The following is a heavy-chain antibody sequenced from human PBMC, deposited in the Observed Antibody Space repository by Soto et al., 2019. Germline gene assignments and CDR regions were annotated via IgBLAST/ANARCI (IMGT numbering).Heavy chain of an antibody. V-gene: IGHV3-74*01. D-gene: IGHD3-3*01. J-gene: IGHJ6*02. CDR2: IKSDGTT. CDR3: AKDRGEEGLKFLEWFGGMDV. CDR1: GFSVSNYW. Sequence: PGGSLRLSCAASGFSVSNYWMNWVRQAPGKGLVWVSHIKSDGTTSYADSVEGRFPVSRADAKNTFYLQMNGLRAEDTAVYYCAKDRGEEGLKFLEWFGGMDVWGHGTTVTV.